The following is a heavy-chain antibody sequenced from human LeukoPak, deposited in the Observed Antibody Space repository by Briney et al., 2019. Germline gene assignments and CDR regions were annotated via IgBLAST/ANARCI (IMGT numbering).Heavy chain of an antibody. Sequence: PGGSLRLSCAASGFTFSSYAMHWVRQAPGKGLEWVAVISYDGSNKYYADSVKGRFTISRDNSKNTLYLQMNSLRAEDTAVYYCARGALRIAAVDYYYYGMDVWGKGTTVTVSS. CDR2: ISYDGSNK. CDR3: ARGALRIAAVDYYYYGMDV. V-gene: IGHV3-30*04. J-gene: IGHJ6*04. CDR1: GFTFSSYA. D-gene: IGHD6-13*01.